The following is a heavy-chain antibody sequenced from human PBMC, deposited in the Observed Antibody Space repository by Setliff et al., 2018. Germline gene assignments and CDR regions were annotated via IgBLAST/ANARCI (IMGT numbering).Heavy chain of an antibody. D-gene: IGHD6-6*01. V-gene: IGHV4-34*01. CDR1: GGSFSDYY. Sequence: SETLSLPCAAYGGSFSDYYWTWIRQLPGKGLEWIGEINHSGSTNFNPSLKSRVTISVDTSKNQFSLKLTSVTAADTAMYYCARGRNVAARLLDSWGQGTLVTVSA. CDR3: ARGRNVAARLLDS. CDR2: INHSGST. J-gene: IGHJ4*02.